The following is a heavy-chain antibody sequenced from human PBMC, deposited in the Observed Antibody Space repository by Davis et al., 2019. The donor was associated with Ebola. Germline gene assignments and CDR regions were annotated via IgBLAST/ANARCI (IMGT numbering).Heavy chain of an antibody. D-gene: IGHD3-10*01. V-gene: IGHV3-7*01. CDR3: ARDAGDRAVDY. J-gene: IGHJ4*02. Sequence: GESLKISCAASGFTFSNYWMSWVRQAPGRGLEWVANIKVDGSETYYVDSVKGRFTVSRDNAKNSLYLRMYSLTVEDTAVYYCARDAGDRAVDYWGQGALVTVSS. CDR2: IKVDGSET. CDR1: GFTFSNYW.